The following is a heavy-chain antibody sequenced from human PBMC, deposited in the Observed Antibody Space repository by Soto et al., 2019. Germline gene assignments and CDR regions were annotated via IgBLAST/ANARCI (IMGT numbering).Heavy chain of an antibody. D-gene: IGHD2-15*01. V-gene: IGHV3-11*01. CDR3: ARDFFFQVEDGIRDRGPVLALLLNRSSDL. CDR2: ITSSGSTI. Sequence: KGLEWVSYITSSGSTIYYADSVRGRFTISRDNARNSLYLQMNSLRAEDTAIYSFARDFFFQVEDGIRDRGPVLALLLNRSSDL. J-gene: IGHJ2*01.